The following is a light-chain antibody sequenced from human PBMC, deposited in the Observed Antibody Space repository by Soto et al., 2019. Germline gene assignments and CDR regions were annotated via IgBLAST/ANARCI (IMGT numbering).Light chain of an antibody. V-gene: IGLV2-14*01. Sequence: QSVLTQPASVSGSPRQSITISCTGASSDVGGYTYVSWYQQHPGKAPKLMIYEVNNRPSGVSHRLSGSKSGNTAPLTISGLQAEDEADYYCSSYTSSSTLYVFGTGTKVTVL. CDR1: SSDVGGYTY. CDR3: SSYTSSSTLYV. J-gene: IGLJ1*01. CDR2: EVN.